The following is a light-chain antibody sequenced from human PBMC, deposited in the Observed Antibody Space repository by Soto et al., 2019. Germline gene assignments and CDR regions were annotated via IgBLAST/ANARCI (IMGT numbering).Light chain of an antibody. Sequence: DIQLTQSPSSVSASVGDTVTLTCRADQTFSSLLAWYQHKPGKAPKLLIYAASTLQNGVPSRFSGSGSGTVFTLTITILQPEDSATYYCQQTNSFPLNFGGGTNVEIK. J-gene: IGKJ4*01. CDR1: QTFSSL. CDR3: QQTNSFPLN. V-gene: IGKV1D-12*01. CDR2: AAS.